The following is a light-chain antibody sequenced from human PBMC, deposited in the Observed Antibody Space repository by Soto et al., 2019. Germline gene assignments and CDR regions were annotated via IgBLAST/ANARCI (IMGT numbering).Light chain of an antibody. V-gene: IGKV3-20*01. J-gene: IGKJ4*01. Sequence: EIVLTQSPGTLSLSPGERATLSCRASQSVSSSYLAWYQQKPGQAPKVLIYRASSRATGIPDRFSGSGSGTDSTLTISRLEPEDFAVYYCQQYGSSPLTFGGGTKGDIK. CDR3: QQYGSSPLT. CDR1: QSVSSSY. CDR2: RAS.